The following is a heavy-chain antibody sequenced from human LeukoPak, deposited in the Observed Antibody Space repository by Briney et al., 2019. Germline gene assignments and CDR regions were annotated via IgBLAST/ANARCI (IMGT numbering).Heavy chain of an antibody. CDR3: ASGSGSYRTPYYYMDV. CDR2: INWNGGST. D-gene: IGHD3-10*01. Sequence: GGSLRLSCAATGFTFDDHGMSWVRQAPGKGLEWVSGINWNGGSTGYADSVKGRFTVSRDNAKNSLYLQMNSLRAEDTALYHCASGSGSYRTPYYYMDVWGTGTTVTVSS. V-gene: IGHV3-20*01. J-gene: IGHJ6*03. CDR1: GFTFDDHG.